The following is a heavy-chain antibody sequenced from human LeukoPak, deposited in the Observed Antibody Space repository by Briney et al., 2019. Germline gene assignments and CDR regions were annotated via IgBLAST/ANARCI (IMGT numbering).Heavy chain of an antibody. J-gene: IGHJ4*02. D-gene: IGHD7-27*01. CDR2: ISGSGGST. CDR1: GFTVSSNY. V-gene: IGHV3-23*01. Sequence: GGSLRLSCAASGFTVSSNYMSWVRQAPGKGLEWVSAISGSGGSTYYADSVKGRFTISRDNSKNTLYLQMNSLRAEDTAVYYCAKEESRSGVDYWGQGTLVTVSS. CDR3: AKEESRSGVDY.